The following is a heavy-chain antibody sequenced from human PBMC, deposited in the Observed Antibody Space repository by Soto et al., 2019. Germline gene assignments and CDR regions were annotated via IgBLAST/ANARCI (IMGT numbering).Heavy chain of an antibody. CDR3: AREYYGLLTGYYTDY. Sequence: DVQLVESGGDLVQRGGSLRLSCAASGFPFSSYWMHWVRHTPGKGLDWVARISGDGVTTYYAYSVTGRFTVSRDNAKNTLSLQISGLRAEDTAVYYCAREYYGLLTGYYTDYWGQGTLVSVSS. CDR2: ISGDGVTT. J-gene: IGHJ4*02. V-gene: IGHV3-74*01. D-gene: IGHD3-9*01. CDR1: GFPFSSYW.